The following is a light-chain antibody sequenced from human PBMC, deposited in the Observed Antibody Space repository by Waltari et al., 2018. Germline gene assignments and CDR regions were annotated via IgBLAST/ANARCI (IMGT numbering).Light chain of an antibody. CDR1: NIGTKV. CDR3: QVWDTTSDQAV. V-gene: IGLV3-21*02. J-gene: IGLJ2*01. Sequence: SYVLTQPPSVSVAPGPTARMTCGGNNIGTKVVHRYQQVPGQAPVLVVSDDTDRPSGIPERFSGSHSGFTATLTISRVEAGDEADYYCQVWDTTSDQAVFGGGTKLTVL. CDR2: DDT.